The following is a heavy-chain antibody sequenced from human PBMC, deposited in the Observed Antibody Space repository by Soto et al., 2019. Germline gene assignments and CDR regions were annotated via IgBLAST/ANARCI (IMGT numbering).Heavy chain of an antibody. V-gene: IGHV5-10-1*01. Sequence: PGESLKISCKGSGYSFTSYWISWVRQMPGKGLEWMGRIDPSDSYTNYSPSFQGHVTISADKSISTAYLQWSSLKASDTAMYYCARGGGDTAMDYYYYGMAVWGQGTTVTVSS. CDR2: IDPSDSYT. CDR3: ARGGGDTAMDYYYYGMAV. CDR1: GYSFTSYW. J-gene: IGHJ6*02. D-gene: IGHD5-18*01.